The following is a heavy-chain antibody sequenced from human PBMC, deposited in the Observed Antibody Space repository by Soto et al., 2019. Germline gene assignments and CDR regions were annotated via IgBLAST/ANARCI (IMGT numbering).Heavy chain of an antibody. CDR3: AKDRGGDCPDNSCYFGADY. J-gene: IGHJ4*02. V-gene: IGHV3-30*18. CDR2: ISDTGSSH. CDR1: GFTLISYG. D-gene: IGHD2-2*01. Sequence: GGSLRLSCVGSGFTLISYGLHWARQAPGKGLECVAVISDTGSSHYYAASVEGRFTISRGNSKNTLSQQMDRLRVEDPAVSYCAKDRGGDCPDNSCYFGADYWGQGTPVTVSS.